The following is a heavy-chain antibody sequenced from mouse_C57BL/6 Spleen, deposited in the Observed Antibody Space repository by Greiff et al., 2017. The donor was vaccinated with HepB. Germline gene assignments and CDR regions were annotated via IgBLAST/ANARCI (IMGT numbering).Heavy chain of an antibody. CDR2: IDTSDSYT. CDR1: GYTFTSYW. J-gene: IGHJ4*01. V-gene: IGHV1-50*01. CDR3: ARQGYWSSYDYAMDY. Sequence: QVQLQQPGAELVKPGASVKLSCKASGYTFTSYWMQWVKQRPGQGLEWIGEIDTSDSYTNYNQKFKGKATLTVDTSSSTAYMPLSRLTSEDSAVYYCARQGYWSSYDYAMDYWGQGTSVTVSS. D-gene: IGHD1-1*01.